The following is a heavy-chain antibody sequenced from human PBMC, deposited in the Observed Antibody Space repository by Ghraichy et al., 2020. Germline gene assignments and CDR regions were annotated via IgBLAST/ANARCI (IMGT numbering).Heavy chain of an antibody. CDR2: IYSGATTT. CDR1: GLTVSANY. J-gene: IGHJ2*01. D-gene: IGHD2-15*01. CDR3: ARRIDWYFDL. Sequence: GGSLRLSCAASGLTVSANYMSWVRQAPGKGLEWVSVIYSGATTTYYAGSVKGRFTISRDNSKNTLYLQMNNLRVEDTALYYCARRIDWYFDLWGRGTLVTVSS. V-gene: IGHV3-53*01.